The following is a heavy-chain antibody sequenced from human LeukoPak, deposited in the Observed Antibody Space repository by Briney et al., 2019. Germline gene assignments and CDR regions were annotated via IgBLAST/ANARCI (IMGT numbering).Heavy chain of an antibody. V-gene: IGHV4-39*01. CDR1: GGSISSSSYY. Sequence: SETLSLTCTVSGGSISSSSYYWGWIRQPPGKGLEWIGSIYYSGRTYYNPSLKSRVTISVDTSKNQFSLKLSSVTAADTAVYYCARHRYYGSGNIWFDPWGQGTLVTVSS. CDR3: ARHRYYGSGNIWFDP. J-gene: IGHJ5*02. D-gene: IGHD3-10*01. CDR2: IYYSGRT.